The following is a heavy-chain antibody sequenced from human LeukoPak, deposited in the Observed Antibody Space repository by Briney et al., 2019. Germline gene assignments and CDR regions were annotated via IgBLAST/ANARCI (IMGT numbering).Heavy chain of an antibody. CDR1: GFTFSSHA. D-gene: IGHD3-22*01. V-gene: IGHV3-23*01. Sequence: TGGSLRLSCAASGFTFSSHAMSWVRQAPGKGLEWVSAISGGGVYTDYADSVKGRFTISRDNSKNTLYLQMNSLRAEDTAIYYCAKDLDSSAYERRPVLNYFDYWGQGTLVTVSS. J-gene: IGHJ4*02. CDR3: AKDLDSSAYERRPVLNYFDY. CDR2: ISGGGVYT.